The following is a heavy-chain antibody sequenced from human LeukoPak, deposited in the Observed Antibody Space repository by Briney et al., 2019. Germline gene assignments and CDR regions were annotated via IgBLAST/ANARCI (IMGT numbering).Heavy chain of an antibody. CDR3: ARGWFGELLRGVDY. D-gene: IGHD3-10*01. CDR1: GYNFTNYL. CDR2: IYPADSDT. Sequence: GESLKISCKGSGYNFTNYLIGWVRQMSGKGLEWVGIIYPADSDTRYSPSFQGQVTISADKSISTAYLQWSSLKASDTAMYYCARGWFGELLRGVDYWGQGALVTVSS. J-gene: IGHJ4*02. V-gene: IGHV5-51*01.